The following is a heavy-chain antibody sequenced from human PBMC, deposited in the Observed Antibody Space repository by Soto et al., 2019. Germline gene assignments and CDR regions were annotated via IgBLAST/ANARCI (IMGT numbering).Heavy chain of an antibody. Sequence: QITLKESGPTLVKPTQTLTLTCTSSGFSLTSNAVGVGWFRQPPGKALEWLALIYWDDDNHYSPSLKSRLTFTKDTSKNQVVLTMTNMDPVDTATYYCAHGSGWLFDFWGQGTLVTVSS. CDR2: IYWDDDN. V-gene: IGHV2-5*02. J-gene: IGHJ4*02. CDR3: AHGSGWLFDF. D-gene: IGHD6-19*01. CDR1: GFSLTSNAVG.